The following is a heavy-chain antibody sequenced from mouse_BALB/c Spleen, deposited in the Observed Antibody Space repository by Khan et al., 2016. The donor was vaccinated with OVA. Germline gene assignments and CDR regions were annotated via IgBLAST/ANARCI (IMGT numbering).Heavy chain of an antibody. CDR3: VRENYYGSGHYAMDY. CDR1: GYTFTSYW. D-gene: IGHD1-1*01. Sequence: DLVKPGASVKLSCKASGYTFTSYWINWIKQRPGQGLEWIGRISPGSGTPYYNEMFKGKATLTVDTSSSTAYIQLSSLSSEDSAVYFCVRENYYGSGHYAMDYWGQGTAVTVSS. J-gene: IGHJ4*01. CDR2: ISPGSGTP. V-gene: IGHV1S41*01.